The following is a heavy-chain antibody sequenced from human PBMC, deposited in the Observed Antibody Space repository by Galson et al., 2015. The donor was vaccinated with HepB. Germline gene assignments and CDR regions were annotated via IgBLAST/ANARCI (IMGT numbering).Heavy chain of an antibody. CDR3: TAQHYDFWSGPFDF. CDR2: IVPIIGTG. Sequence: SVKVSCKASGYTFNSYGINWVRQAPGQGLEWMGGIVPIIGTGNYAQKFQDRLTIVADKSTSTNYMKLRSLRSEDTALYYCTAQHYDFWSGPFDFWGRGTLVAASS. CDR1: GYTFNSYG. D-gene: IGHD3-3*01. J-gene: IGHJ4*02. V-gene: IGHV1-69*06.